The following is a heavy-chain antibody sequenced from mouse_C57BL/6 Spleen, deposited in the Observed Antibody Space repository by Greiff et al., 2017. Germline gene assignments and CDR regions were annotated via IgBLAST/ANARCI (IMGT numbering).Heavy chain of an antibody. CDR2: IYPRSGNT. D-gene: IGHD2-4*01. J-gene: IGHJ4*01. V-gene: IGHV1-81*01. Sequence: QVQLKQSGAELARPGASVKLSCKASGYTFTSYGISWVKQRTGQGLEWIGEIYPRSGNTYYNEKFKGKATLTADKSSSTAYMELRSLTSEDSAVYFCARAVYYDYLSSYAMDYWGQGTSVTVSS. CDR3: ARAVYYDYLSSYAMDY. CDR1: GYTFTSYG.